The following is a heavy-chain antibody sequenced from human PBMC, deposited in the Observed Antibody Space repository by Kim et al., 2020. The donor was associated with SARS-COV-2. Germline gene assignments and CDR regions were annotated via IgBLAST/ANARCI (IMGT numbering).Heavy chain of an antibody. CDR3: ARDSVDSGSYLDY. Sequence: HSADSVKGRFNITRDNSKYTVYLQMNSLRVEDTALYYCARDSVDSGSYLDYWGQGTPVTVSS. D-gene: IGHD3-10*01. J-gene: IGHJ4*02. V-gene: IGHV3-30*01.